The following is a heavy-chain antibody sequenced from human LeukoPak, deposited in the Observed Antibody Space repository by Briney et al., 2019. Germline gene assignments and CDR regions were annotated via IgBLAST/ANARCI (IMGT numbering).Heavy chain of an antibody. V-gene: IGHV1-2*06. Sequence: GASVTVSCTASGYTFRSCAINWVRQAPGQGLEWMGRINPNSGGTNYAQKFQGRVTMTRDTSNSTAYMELSRLRSDDTAVYYCARDPVAFDIWGQGTMVTVSS. CDR3: ARDPVAFDI. CDR1: GYTFRSCA. CDR2: INPNSGGT. J-gene: IGHJ3*02.